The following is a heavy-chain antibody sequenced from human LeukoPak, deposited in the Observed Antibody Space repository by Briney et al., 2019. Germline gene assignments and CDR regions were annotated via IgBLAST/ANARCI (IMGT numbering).Heavy chain of an antibody. CDR1: GGSISSYY. CDR2: IYTSGST. V-gene: IGHV4-4*07. J-gene: IGHJ4*02. Sequence: SEILSLTCTVSGGSISSYYWSWIRQPAGKGLEWIGRIYTSGSTNYNPSLKSRVTMSVDTSKNQFSLKLSSVTAADTAVYYCARGRAAAGKLDYWGQGTLVTVSS. D-gene: IGHD6-13*01. CDR3: ARGRAAAGKLDY.